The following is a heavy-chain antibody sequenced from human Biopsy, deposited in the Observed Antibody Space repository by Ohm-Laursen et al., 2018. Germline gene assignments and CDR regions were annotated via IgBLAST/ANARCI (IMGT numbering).Heavy chain of an antibody. D-gene: IGHD1-20*01. J-gene: IGHJ4*02. CDR3: AGDINNWNVNY. CDR2: FAPETGKT. Sequence: ASVKVSCKVSGYTLTALSMHWVRQAPGKGLEWMGGFAPETGKTIYAQKFQGRVTMTEDTSTDTAYMELSNLRSEDTAVYYCAGDINNWNVNYWGQGTLVIVSS. V-gene: IGHV1-24*01. CDR1: GYTLTALS.